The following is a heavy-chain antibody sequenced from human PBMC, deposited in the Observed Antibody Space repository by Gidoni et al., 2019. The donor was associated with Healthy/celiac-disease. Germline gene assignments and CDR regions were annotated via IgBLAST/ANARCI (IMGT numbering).Heavy chain of an antibody. Sequence: EVQLVESGGGLVQPGRSLRLSCAASGFTFDDYAMHWVRQAPGKGLEWVSGIRWNSGSIGYADAVKGRFTISRDNAKNSLYLQMNSLRAEDTALYYCAKDKGLHSDAFDIWGQGTMVTVSS. CDR3: AKDKGLHSDAFDI. D-gene: IGHD2-15*01. J-gene: IGHJ3*02. CDR1: GFTFDDYA. V-gene: IGHV3-9*01. CDR2: IRWNSGSI.